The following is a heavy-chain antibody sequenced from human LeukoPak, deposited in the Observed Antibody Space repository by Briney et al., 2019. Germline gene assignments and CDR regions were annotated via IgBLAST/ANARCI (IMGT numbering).Heavy chain of an antibody. D-gene: IGHD3-3*01. CDR1: GFTFSSYS. J-gene: IGHJ3*02. V-gene: IGHV3-48*04. Sequence: GGSLRLSCAASGFTFSSYSMNWVRQAPGKGLEWVSYISSSSSTIYYADSVKGRFTISRDNAKNSLYLQMNSLRAEDTAVYYCARETYDFWSGYYGEDAFDIWGQGTMVTVSS. CDR3: ARETYDFWSGYYGEDAFDI. CDR2: ISSSSSTI.